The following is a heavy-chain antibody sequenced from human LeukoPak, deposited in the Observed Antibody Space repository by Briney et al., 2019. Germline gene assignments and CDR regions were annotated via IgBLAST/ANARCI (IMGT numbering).Heavy chain of an antibody. CDR3: ARYSYGRYDAFDI. CDR2: IYHSGST. Sequence: SETLSLTCTVSGYSISSGYCWGWIRQPPGKGLEWIESIYHSGSTYYNPSLKSRVTISVDTSKNQFSLKLSSVTAADTAVYYCARYSYGRYDAFDIWGQGTMVTVSS. V-gene: IGHV4-38-2*02. J-gene: IGHJ3*02. D-gene: IGHD5-18*01. CDR1: GYSISSGYC.